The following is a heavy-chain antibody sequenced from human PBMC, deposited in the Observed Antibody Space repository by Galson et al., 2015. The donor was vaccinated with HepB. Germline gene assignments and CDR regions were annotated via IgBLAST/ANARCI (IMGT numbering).Heavy chain of an antibody. CDR2: ISGSGGST. V-gene: IGHV3-23*01. Sequence: SLRLSCAASGFTFSSYAMSWVRQAPGKGLEWVSAISGSGGSTYYADSVKGRFTISRDNSKNTLYLQMNSLRAEDTAVYYRAKGHYDFWSGYRDYYYYMDVWGKGTTVTVSS. CDR1: GFTFSSYA. CDR3: AKGHYDFWSGYRDYYYYMDV. D-gene: IGHD3-3*01. J-gene: IGHJ6*03.